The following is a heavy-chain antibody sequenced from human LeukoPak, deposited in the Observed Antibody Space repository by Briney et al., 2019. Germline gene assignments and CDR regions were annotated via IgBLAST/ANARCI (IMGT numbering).Heavy chain of an antibody. CDR3: AKDQQWLVEYYFDY. J-gene: IGHJ4*02. D-gene: IGHD6-19*01. V-gene: IGHV3-23*01. CDR1: GFTFSSYA. CDR2: ISGSGGST. Sequence: GGSLRLSCAASGFTFSSYAMSWVRQALGKGLEWVSAISGSGGSTYYADSVKGRFTISRDNSKNTLYLQMNSLRAEDTAVYYCAKDQQWLVEYYFDYWGQGTLVTVSS.